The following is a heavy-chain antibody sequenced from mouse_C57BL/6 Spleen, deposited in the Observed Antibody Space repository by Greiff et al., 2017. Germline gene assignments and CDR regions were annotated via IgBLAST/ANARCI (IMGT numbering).Heavy chain of an antibody. V-gene: IGHV1-69*01. CDR3: ARGTTVVHWYFDV. CDR2: IDPSDSYT. Sequence: QVQLQQPGAELVMPGASVKLSCKASGYTFTSYWMHWVKQRPGQGLEWIGEIDPSDSYTNYNQKFKGKSTLTVDTSSSTAYMQLSSLTSEDSAVYYCARGTTVVHWYFDVWGTGTTVTVSS. D-gene: IGHD1-1*01. CDR1: GYTFTSYW. J-gene: IGHJ1*03.